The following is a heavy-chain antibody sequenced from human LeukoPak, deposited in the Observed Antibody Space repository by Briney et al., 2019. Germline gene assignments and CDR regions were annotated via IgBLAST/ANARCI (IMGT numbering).Heavy chain of an antibody. D-gene: IGHD6-19*01. Sequence: GESLKISCKGSAYSFTSYWIGWVRQMPGKRLEWMGTIYPGDSDTTYNPSFQGQVTISADKSIITAYLQWSSLQASDTAMYYCARPEGRAYSSGWYGGYWGQGTLVTVSS. J-gene: IGHJ4*02. V-gene: IGHV5-51*01. CDR1: AYSFTSYW. CDR3: ARPEGRAYSSGWYGGY. CDR2: IYPGDSDT.